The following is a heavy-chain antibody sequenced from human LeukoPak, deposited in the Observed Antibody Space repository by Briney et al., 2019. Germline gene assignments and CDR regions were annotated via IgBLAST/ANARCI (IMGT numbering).Heavy chain of an antibody. CDR1: GGSISSDN. CDR3: ARWVVAATVDAFDI. Sequence: PSQTLSLTCTVSGGSISSDNWSWIRQPPGKGLEGIGYISYSGNTKYNPSPKSRITISVDTTNEHILLKLDPVTVGDTAVYYCARWVVAATVDAFDIWGQGTMVTVSS. J-gene: IGHJ3*02. D-gene: IGHD2-15*01. V-gene: IGHV4-59*01. CDR2: ISYSGNT.